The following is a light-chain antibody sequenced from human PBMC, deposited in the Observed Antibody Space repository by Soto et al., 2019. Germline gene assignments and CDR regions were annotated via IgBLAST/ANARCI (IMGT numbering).Light chain of an antibody. V-gene: IGLV1-44*01. J-gene: IGLJ2*01. CDR1: SSNIESNT. Sequence: QSVLTQPPSASGTPGQRVTISCSGSSSNIESNTVNWYQQLPGTAPKLLIHSNNQRPSGVPDRFSGSKSGTSASLAISGLQSEDEADYFCAAWDDSLNGPVFGGGTKLTVL. CDR3: AAWDDSLNGPV. CDR2: SNN.